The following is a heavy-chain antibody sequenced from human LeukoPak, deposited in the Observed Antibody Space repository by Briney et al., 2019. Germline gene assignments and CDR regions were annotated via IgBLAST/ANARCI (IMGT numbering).Heavy chain of an antibody. CDR3: ARERYYDSSGYLY. J-gene: IGHJ4*02. Sequence: SETLSLTCAVYGGSFSGYYWGWISQPPGKGLEWIGEINHSGSTNYNPSLKSRVTISVDTSKNQFSLKLSSVTAADTAVYYCARERYYDSSGYLYWGQGTLVTVSS. D-gene: IGHD3-22*01. CDR1: GGSFSGYY. V-gene: IGHV4-34*01. CDR2: INHSGST.